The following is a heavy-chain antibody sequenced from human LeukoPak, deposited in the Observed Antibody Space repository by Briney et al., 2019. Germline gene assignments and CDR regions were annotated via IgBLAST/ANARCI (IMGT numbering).Heavy chain of an antibody. D-gene: IGHD3-10*01. CDR3: TTDPAVDYYGSGSYFDY. J-gene: IGHJ4*02. Sequence: GGSLRLSCAASGFTFSSYAMSWVRQAPGKGLEWVSAISGSGGSTYYADSVKGRFTISRDNSKNTLYLQMNSLKTEDTAVYYCTTDPAVDYYGSGSYFDYWGQGTLVTVSS. CDR2: ISGSGGST. CDR1: GFTFSSYA. V-gene: IGHV3-23*01.